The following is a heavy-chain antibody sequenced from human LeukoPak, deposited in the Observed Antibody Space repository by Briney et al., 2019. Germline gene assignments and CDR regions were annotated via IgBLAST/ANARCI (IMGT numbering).Heavy chain of an antibody. CDR2: ISGSGGST. J-gene: IGHJ4*02. CDR1: GFTFNNYA. CDR3: AKDSVPYYYGSGSYPDY. V-gene: IGHV3-23*01. Sequence: GGSLRLSCAASGFTFNNYAMSWVRQAPGKGLEWVSGISGSGGSTYYADSVKGRFTISRDNSKNTLYLQMNSLTAEDTAVYYCAKDSVPYYYGSGSYPDYWGQGTLVTVS. D-gene: IGHD3-10*01.